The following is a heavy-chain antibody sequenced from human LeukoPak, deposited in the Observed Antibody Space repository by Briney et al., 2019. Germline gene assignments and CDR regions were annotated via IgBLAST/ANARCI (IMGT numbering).Heavy chain of an antibody. Sequence: AXGQRLXXXGXXXAXXGNTNYAQKLQGRVTMTTDTSTSTAYMELRSLRSDDTAVYYCARDPPRIVVVVAATNYYGMDVWGQGTTVTVSS. D-gene: IGHD2-15*01. V-gene: IGHV1-18*01. CDR3: ARDPPRIVVVVAATNYYGMDV. CDR2: XXAXXGNT. J-gene: IGHJ6*02.